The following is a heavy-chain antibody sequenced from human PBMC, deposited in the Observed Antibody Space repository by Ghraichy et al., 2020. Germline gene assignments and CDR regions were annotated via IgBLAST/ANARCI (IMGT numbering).Heavy chain of an antibody. J-gene: IGHJ4*02. D-gene: IGHD2-8*02. CDR2: IYYSGST. CDR1: GGSISSYY. V-gene: IGHV4-59*01. CDR3: ARDTVPNGGYFDY. Sequence: LETLSLTCTVSGGSISSYYWSWIRQPPGKGLEWIEYIYYSGSTNYNPSLKSRVTISVDTSKNQFSLKLSSVTAADTAVYYCARDTVPNGGYFDYWGQGTLVTVSS.